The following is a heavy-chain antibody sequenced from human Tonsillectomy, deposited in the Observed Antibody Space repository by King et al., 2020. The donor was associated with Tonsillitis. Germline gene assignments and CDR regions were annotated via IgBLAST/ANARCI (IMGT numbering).Heavy chain of an antibody. CDR3: ARSELLGTTTFDY. CDR2: IYYSGNT. CDR1: GGSISSDY. Sequence: VQLQESGPGLVKPSETLSLTCTVSGGSISSDYWSWIRLTPGRGLEWIGYIYYSGNTKYNPSLKSRVTISADSSQNQVSLKLSSVTAADTAVYYCARSELLGTTTFDYWGQGTLVTVSS. V-gene: IGHV4-59*13. D-gene: IGHD1-26*01. J-gene: IGHJ4*02.